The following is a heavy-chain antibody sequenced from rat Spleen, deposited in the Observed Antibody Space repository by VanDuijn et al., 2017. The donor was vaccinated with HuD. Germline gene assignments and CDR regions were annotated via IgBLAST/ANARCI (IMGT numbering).Heavy chain of an antibody. CDR2: ISYNGRGT. V-gene: IGHV5-7*01. J-gene: IGHJ2*01. Sequence: EVQLVESGGGLVQPGRSLKLSCAASGFTFSHYAMAWVRQTPTKGLEWVATISYNGRGTYYGDSVKGRFTISRDSAKSTLSLQMDSLGSEDTATYYCARHAVTTGVDYFDYWGQGVMVTVSS. CDR1: GFTFSHYA. CDR3: ARHAVTTGVDYFDY. D-gene: IGHD1-11*01.